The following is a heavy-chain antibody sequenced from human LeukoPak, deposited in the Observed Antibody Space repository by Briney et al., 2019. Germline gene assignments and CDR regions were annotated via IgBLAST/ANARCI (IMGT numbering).Heavy chain of an antibody. CDR2: ISSSSSYI. Sequence: GGSLRLSCAASGFTFSSYSMNWVRQAPGKGLEWVSSISSSSSYIYYADSVKGRFTISRDNAKNSLYPQMNSLRAEDTAVYYCARGEGGTFDPWGQGTLVTVSS. D-gene: IGHD3-16*01. J-gene: IGHJ5*02. CDR3: ARGEGGTFDP. CDR1: GFTFSSYS. V-gene: IGHV3-21*01.